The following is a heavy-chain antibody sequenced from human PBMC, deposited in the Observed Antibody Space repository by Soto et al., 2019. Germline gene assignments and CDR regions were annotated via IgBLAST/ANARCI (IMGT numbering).Heavy chain of an antibody. CDR1: GFTFTSYA. Sequence: QSGGSLRLSCAASGFTFTSYAMSWVRQAPGKGLEWVSVINVSGGSTYYADSVTGRFTISRDNAKNTVYLEMNSLRVEDTAKYYCVKKSIDIPGWFDPWGLGTLVTVSS. J-gene: IGHJ5*02. D-gene: IGHD3-9*01. V-gene: IGHV3-23*01. CDR2: INVSGGST. CDR3: VKKSIDIPGWFDP.